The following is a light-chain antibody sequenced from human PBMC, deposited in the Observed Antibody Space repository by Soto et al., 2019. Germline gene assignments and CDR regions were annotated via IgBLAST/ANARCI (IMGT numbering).Light chain of an antibody. CDR2: SNN. J-gene: IGLJ2*01. Sequence: TQPPSVSETPGQRVTVSCSGSSSNIGSNYVYWYQQLPGRAPKLLIYSNNQRPSGVPDRFSGSKSGTSASLAISGLRSDDEADYYCAAWDDSLSGLVFGGGTKLTVL. CDR1: SSNIGSNY. CDR3: AAWDDSLSGLV. V-gene: IGLV1-47*02.